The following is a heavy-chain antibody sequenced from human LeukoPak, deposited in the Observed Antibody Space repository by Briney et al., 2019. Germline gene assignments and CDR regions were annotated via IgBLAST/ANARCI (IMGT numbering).Heavy chain of an antibody. CDR3: ATDSSGYSSLDY. D-gene: IGHD3-22*01. CDR1: GGSFSGYY. J-gene: IGHJ4*02. Sequence: SETLSLTCAVYGGSFSGYYWSWIRQPPGKGLEWIGEINHSGSTNYNPSLKSRVTISVDTSKNQFSLKLSSVTAADTAVYYCATDSSGYSSLDYWGQGTLVTVSP. CDR2: INHSGST. V-gene: IGHV4-34*01.